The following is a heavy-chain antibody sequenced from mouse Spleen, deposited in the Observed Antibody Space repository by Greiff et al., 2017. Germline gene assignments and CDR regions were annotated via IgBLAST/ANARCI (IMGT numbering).Heavy chain of an antibody. CDR1: GYSITSGYY. CDR2: ISYDGSN. D-gene: IGHD3-1*01. V-gene: IGHV3-6*01. J-gene: IGHJ4*01. CDR3: ARRGLPMDY. Sequence: EVQLQESGPGLVKPSQSLSLTCSVTGYSITSGYYWNWIRQFPGNKLEWMGYISYDGSNNYNPSLKNRISITRDTSKNQFFLKLNSVTTEDTATYYCARRGLPMDYWGQGTSVTVSS.